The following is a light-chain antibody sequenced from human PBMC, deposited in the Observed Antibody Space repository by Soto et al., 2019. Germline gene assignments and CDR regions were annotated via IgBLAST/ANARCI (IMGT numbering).Light chain of an antibody. CDR1: QSISSW. J-gene: IGKJ1*01. V-gene: IGKV1-5*01. CDR3: QQYNSYSEA. CDR2: DAS. Sequence: IQLTQSPSSLPASVGDRVTITCRASQSISSWLAWYQQKPGKAPKLLIYDASSLESGVPSRFSGSGSGTEFTLTISSLQPDDFATYYCQQYNSYSEAFGQGTKVDIK.